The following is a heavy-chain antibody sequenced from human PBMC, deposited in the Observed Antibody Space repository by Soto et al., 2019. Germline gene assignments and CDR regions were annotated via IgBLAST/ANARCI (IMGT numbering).Heavy chain of an antibody. CDR1: GYTFTNYV. Sequence: QVQLVQSGGEVKRPGASVKVSCKPSGYTFTNYVIDWVRQAPGQGLEWMGWISPFNGHTKYAQKFQGRVTLTTDTSTSTAYMELTSLRFDDTAVYYCARDAGGGSDLAYWGQGTLVTVSS. CDR3: ARDAGGGSDLAY. CDR2: ISPFNGHT. J-gene: IGHJ4*02. V-gene: IGHV1-18*01. D-gene: IGHD2-15*01.